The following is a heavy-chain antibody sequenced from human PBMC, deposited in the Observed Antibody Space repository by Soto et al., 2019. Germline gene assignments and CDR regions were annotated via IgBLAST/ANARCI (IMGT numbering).Heavy chain of an antibody. J-gene: IGHJ4*02. CDR1: GGTFSSYT. Sequence: QVQLVQSGAEVKKPGSSVKVSCTASGGTFSSYTLNWVRQAPGQRLEWVGRVNPIVGMSTSAPKFHGRVTMTADKPTSTAYMTLAGLKSDDTAVYYCATSYGSGSTHFESWGQGTLVTVSS. CDR2: VNPIVGMS. CDR3: ATSYGSGSTHFES. D-gene: IGHD3-10*01. V-gene: IGHV1-69*02.